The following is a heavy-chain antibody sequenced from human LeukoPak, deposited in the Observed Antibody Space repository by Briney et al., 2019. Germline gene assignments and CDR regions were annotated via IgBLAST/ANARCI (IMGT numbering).Heavy chain of an antibody. CDR1: GFTFSSYS. J-gene: IGHJ4*02. Sequence: PGGSLRLSCAASGFTFSSYSMNWVRQAPGKGLEWVSSISSSSSYIFYADSVKGRFTIYRDNAKNSLYLQMNSLRAEDTAVYYCARDRSDYYDSSGYYRGELDYWGQGTLVTVSS. D-gene: IGHD3-22*01. CDR2: ISSSSSYI. CDR3: ARDRSDYYDSSGYYRGELDY. V-gene: IGHV3-21*01.